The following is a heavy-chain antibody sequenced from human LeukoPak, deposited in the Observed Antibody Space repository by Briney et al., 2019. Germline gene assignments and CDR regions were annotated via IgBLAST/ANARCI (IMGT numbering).Heavy chain of an antibody. CDR1: GYAFTGSY. Sequence: GASVKVSCKTSGYAFTGSYIHWVRQAPGQGLEWVGWINPNNGVTNYAQEFQGRVTMTGDTSITTAYMELSRLTFDDTALYYCAREFKSCGPDCYLGNWLDPWGQGTLVTVSS. V-gene: IGHV1-2*02. CDR3: AREFKSCGPDCYLGNWLDP. D-gene: IGHD2-21*02. J-gene: IGHJ5*02. CDR2: INPNNGVT.